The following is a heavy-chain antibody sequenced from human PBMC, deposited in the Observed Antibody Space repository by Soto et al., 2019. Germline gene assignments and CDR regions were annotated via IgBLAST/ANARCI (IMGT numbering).Heavy chain of an antibody. CDR2: ISGSGGST. CDR1: GFTFSSYA. CDR3: AKEAVSGCYYLDY. J-gene: IGHJ4*02. D-gene: IGHD5-12*01. V-gene: IGHV3-23*01. Sequence: GGSLRLSCAASGFTFSSYAMSWVRQAPGKGLEWVSTISGSGGSTYYADSLKGRFTISRDNSKNTLFLQMSSQRAEDTAVYYCAKEAVSGCYYLDYWGPGTPVTVSS.